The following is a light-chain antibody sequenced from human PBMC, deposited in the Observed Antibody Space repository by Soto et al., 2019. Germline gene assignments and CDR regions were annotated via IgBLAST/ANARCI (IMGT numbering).Light chain of an antibody. J-gene: IGKJ1*01. V-gene: IGKV1-5*01. CDR1: QSISSW. CDR3: QQYSNYTWT. CDR2: DAS. Sequence: DIQMTQSPSTLSASVGDRVTITCRASQSISSWLAWYQQKPGKAPKVLIFDASSLESGVPSRFSGSGSATEFTLTISSLQPDDFATYYCQQYSNYTWTFGQGTKVDIX.